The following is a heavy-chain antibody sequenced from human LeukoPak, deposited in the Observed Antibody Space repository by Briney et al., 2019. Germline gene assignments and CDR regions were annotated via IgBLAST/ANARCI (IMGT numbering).Heavy chain of an antibody. CDR2: MSYSGST. CDR1: GGSVNSGSNF. D-gene: IGHD5-18*01. J-gene: IGHJ6*02. CDR3: ARESLIQVSRYYYYLFDV. Sequence: PSETLSLTCTVSGGSVNSGSNFWTWIRQPPGKALEWIGYMSYSGSTNYNPSLKSRVTISVDTSKNQFSLRLNSVTAADTAVYYCARESLIQVSRYYYYLFDVWGRGTTVTVSS. V-gene: IGHV4-61*01.